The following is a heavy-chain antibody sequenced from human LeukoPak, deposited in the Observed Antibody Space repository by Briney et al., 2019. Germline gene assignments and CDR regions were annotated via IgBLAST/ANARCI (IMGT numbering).Heavy chain of an antibody. CDR1: GFTFSNYW. Sequence: GGSLTLSCAASGFTFSNYWVHWVRQAPAQGMVWVSRINTDGSSTTYADSVKGRFTISRDNAKNTLYLQMNRLRPEDTAVYYCARDLDGYRAGNGAWGQGTLVTVSS. J-gene: IGHJ5*02. CDR2: INTDGSST. V-gene: IGHV3-74*01. D-gene: IGHD5-18*01. CDR3: ARDLDGYRAGNGA.